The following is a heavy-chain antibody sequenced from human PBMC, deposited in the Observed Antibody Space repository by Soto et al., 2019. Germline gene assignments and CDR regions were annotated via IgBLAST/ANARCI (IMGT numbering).Heavy chain of an antibody. CDR2: IYWNDDN. Sequence: QITLKESGPTLVKPTQTLTLTCSFSGFSLSSPAVGVGWVRQPPGQALEWLALIYWNDDNHYSPSLKDRLTVTRDTSKNQVVLTMTNVDPVDTVTYYPAHGSGWLFDFWGQGTVVTVSS. J-gene: IGHJ4*02. CDR1: GFSLSSPAVG. D-gene: IGHD6-19*01. CDR3: AHGSGWLFDF. V-gene: IGHV2-5*01.